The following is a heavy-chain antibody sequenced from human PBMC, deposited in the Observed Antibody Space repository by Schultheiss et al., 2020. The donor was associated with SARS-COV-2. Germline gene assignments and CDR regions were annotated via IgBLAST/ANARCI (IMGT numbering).Heavy chain of an antibody. J-gene: IGHJ5*02. CDR2: IVVGSGNT. CDR1: GFTFTSSA. CDR3: ARVSCSSTSCYGGWWFDP. V-gene: IGHV1-58*01. Sequence: KVSCKASGFTFTSSAVQWVRQARGQRLEWIGWIVVGSGNTNYAQKLQGRVTMTTDTSTSTAYMELRSLRSDDTAVYYCARVSCSSTSCYGGWWFDPWGQGTLVTVSS. D-gene: IGHD2-2*01.